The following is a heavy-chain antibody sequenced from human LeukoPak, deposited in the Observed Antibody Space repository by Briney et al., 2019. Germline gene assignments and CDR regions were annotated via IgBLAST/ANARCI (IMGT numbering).Heavy chain of an antibody. CDR2: IIPIFGTA. D-gene: IGHD3-16*01. V-gene: IGHV1-69*06. CDR1: GGTFSSYA. J-gene: IGHJ5*02. Sequence: SVKVSCKASGGTFSSYAISWVRQAPGQGLEWMGGIIPIFGTANYAQKFQGRVTITADKSTSTAYMELSSLRSDDTAVYYCVYAPGGEGFDPWGQGTLVTVSS. CDR3: VYAPGGEGFDP.